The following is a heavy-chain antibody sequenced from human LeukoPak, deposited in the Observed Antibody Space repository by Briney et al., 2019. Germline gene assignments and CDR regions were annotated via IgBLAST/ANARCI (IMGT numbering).Heavy chain of an antibody. D-gene: IGHD1-26*01. Sequence: PSETLSLTCSVSGGSVGSAGYYWSWIRQPPGGGLEWIGYIYYIRNTNYNPSLKSRVTMSLDPTKNEFSLRLNSVTAADTAVYYCARTQSQSGSYRYYFGYWGQGTLVTVSS. CDR1: GGSVGSAGYY. J-gene: IGHJ4*02. CDR3: ARTQSQSGSYRYYFGY. CDR2: IYYIRNT. V-gene: IGHV4-61*08.